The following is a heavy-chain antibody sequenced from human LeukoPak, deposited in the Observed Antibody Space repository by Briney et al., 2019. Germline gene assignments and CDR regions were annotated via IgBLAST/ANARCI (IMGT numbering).Heavy chain of an antibody. D-gene: IGHD3-22*01. J-gene: IGHJ4*02. CDR2: INPNSGGT. Sequence: ASVKVSCKASGYTFTGYYMHWVRQAPGQGLEWMGWINPNSGGTNYAQKFQGRVTMTRDTSISTAYLELSRLRSDDTAVYYCASTKRRVYYDNSGYDAKWGQGTLVTVP. V-gene: IGHV1-2*02. CDR1: GYTFTGYY. CDR3: ASTKRRVYYDNSGYDAK.